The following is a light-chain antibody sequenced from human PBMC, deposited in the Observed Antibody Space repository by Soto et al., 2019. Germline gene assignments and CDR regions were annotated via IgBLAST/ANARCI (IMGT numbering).Light chain of an antibody. CDR1: SSNIGSNY. CDR3: AAWDDSLNGRV. V-gene: IGLV1-44*01. Sequence: QSALTQPPSASGTPGQRVTISCSGSSSNIGSNYVYWYQQLPGTAPKLLIYTNNQRPSGVPDRFSGSKSGTSASLAISGLQSEGEADYYCAAWDDSLNGRVFGTGTKVTVL. J-gene: IGLJ1*01. CDR2: TNN.